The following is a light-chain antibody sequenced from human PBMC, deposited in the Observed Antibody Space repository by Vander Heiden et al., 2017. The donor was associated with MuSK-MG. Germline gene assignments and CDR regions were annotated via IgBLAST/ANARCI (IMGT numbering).Light chain of an antibody. CDR3: QQDSTSLT. V-gene: IGKV3-20*01. Sequence: EVVLTQSPGTLSLSPGERATLSCRASRSLTTTQLSWYQQKPGQAPRLLIYSASSRANGIPDRFSGSGSGTDFTLTSSRLDPEDFAVYYWQQDSTSLTFGGGTKVXIK. J-gene: IGKJ4*01. CDR2: SAS. CDR1: RSLTTTQ.